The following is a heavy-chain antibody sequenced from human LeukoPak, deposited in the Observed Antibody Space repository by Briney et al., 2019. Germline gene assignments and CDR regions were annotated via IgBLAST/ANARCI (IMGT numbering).Heavy chain of an antibody. CDR2: VNLQGST. CDR1: GGSITNTNY. V-gene: IGHV4-4*02. CDR3: AREGGPYRPLDY. J-gene: IGHJ4*02. Sequence: ASETLSLTCGVSGGSITNTNYWTWVRPPPGKGLEWIGEVNLQGSTNYNPSLMGRDAISGDTSENHISLQLTSVTAADTAVYYCAREGGPYRPLDYSGQGTLVTVSS.